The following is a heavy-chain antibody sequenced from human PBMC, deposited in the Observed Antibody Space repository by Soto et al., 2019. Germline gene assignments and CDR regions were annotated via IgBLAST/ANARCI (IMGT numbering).Heavy chain of an antibody. V-gene: IGHV1-58*01. CDR2: IVVGSGNT. J-gene: IGHJ4*02. CDR1: GFTFTSSA. Sequence: SVKVSCKASGFTFTSSAVQWVRQARGQRLEWIGWIVVGSGNTNYAQKFQERVTITRDMSTSTAYMELRSLRSEDTAVYYCAADGHCGGGCYDYWGQATLVSVSS. CDR3: AADGHCGGGCYDY. D-gene: IGHD2-21*01.